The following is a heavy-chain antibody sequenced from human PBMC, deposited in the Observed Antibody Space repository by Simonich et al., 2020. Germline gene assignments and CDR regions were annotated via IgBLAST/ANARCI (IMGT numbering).Heavy chain of an antibody. CDR2: LYHRGST. CDR1: GYSISSGYY. CDR3: ARVGYSNYYYYGMDV. Sequence: QVQLQESGPGLVKPSETLSLTCAVSGYSISSGYYWGWIRQPPGKGLEWIGSLYHRGSTYDNPSLKRRGTISVDTSKNQFSRKLSSVTAADTAVYYCARVGYSNYYYYGMDVWGQGTTVTVSS. J-gene: IGHJ6*02. D-gene: IGHD6-13*01. V-gene: IGHV4-38-2*01.